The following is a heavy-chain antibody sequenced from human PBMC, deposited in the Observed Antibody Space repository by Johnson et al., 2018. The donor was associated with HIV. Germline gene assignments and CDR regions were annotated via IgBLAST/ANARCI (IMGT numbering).Heavy chain of an antibody. Sequence: VHLVESGGGLVQPGRSLRLSCAASGFTFDDYAMHWVRQAPGKGLEWVSGISWNSGSKGYADSVKGRFNISRDNAKNSLYLQMNSLRAEDTALYYCAKDIWDRAYCGGDCYILSAFDMWGQGTMVTVSS. CDR3: AKDIWDRAYCGGDCYILSAFDM. V-gene: IGHV3-9*01. CDR2: ISWNSGSK. J-gene: IGHJ3*02. CDR1: GFTFDDYA. D-gene: IGHD2-21*01.